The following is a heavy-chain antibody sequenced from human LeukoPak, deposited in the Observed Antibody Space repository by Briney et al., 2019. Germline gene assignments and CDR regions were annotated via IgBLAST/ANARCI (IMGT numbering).Heavy chain of an antibody. CDR3: ARVELRYFVWSPPSEPFDL. CDR1: GFTFSSYW. V-gene: IGHV3-74*01. CDR2: INSDGSST. Sequence: GGSLRLSCTASGFTFSSYWMHWVRQAPGKGLVWVSRINSDGSSTNYADSVKGRFTISRDNAKNTLYLQMNSLRAEDTALYYCARVELRYFVWSPPSEPFDLWGQGTMVTVSS. D-gene: IGHD3-9*01. J-gene: IGHJ3*01.